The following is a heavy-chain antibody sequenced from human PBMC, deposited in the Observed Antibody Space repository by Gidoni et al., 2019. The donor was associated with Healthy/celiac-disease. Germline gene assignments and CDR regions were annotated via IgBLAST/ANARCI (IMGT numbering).Heavy chain of an antibody. CDR3: AREGGGSAYYYGMDV. D-gene: IGHD2-15*01. CDR1: GVTFSSYG. V-gene: IGHV3-33*01. CDR2: IWYDGSNK. J-gene: IGHJ6*02. Sequence: QVQLVESGGGVVQPGRSLRLSCAASGVTFSSYGMHWVRQAPGKGLGWVAVIWYDGSNKYYADSLKGRFTISRDNSKNTLYLQMNSLRAEDTAVYYCAREGGGSAYYYGMDVWGQGTTVTVSS.